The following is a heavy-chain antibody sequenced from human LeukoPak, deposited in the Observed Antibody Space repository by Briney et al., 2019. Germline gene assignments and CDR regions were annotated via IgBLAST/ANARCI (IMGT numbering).Heavy chain of an antibody. CDR2: IIPILGIA. J-gene: IGHJ6*03. Sequence: SVKVSCKASGGTFSSYAISWVRQAPGQGLEWMGRIIPILGIANYAQKFQGRVTITADKSTSTAYMELSSLRAEDTAVYYCAKGQYYYDSSGHAYGYYYMDVWGKGTTVTVSS. CDR1: GGTFSSYA. CDR3: AKGQYYYDSSGHAYGYYYMDV. V-gene: IGHV1-69*04. D-gene: IGHD3-22*01.